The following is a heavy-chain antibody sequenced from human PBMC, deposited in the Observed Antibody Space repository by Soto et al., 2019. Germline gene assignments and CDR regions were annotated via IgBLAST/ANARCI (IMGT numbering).Heavy chain of an antibody. CDR2: ISGSGRTK. D-gene: IGHD1-26*01. CDR3: AKRALNIGTQYHCDY. J-gene: IGHJ4*02. Sequence: EVQLLESGGGLVQPGGSLRLSCAASGFAFSNYAMNWVRQAPEKGLEWVSTISGSGRTKNYADSVKDRFTISRDNSKKPLNLQRNGRKAEDRAVYNGAKRALNIGTQYHCDYWGQGTLVTVSS. V-gene: IGHV3-23*01. CDR1: GFAFSNYA.